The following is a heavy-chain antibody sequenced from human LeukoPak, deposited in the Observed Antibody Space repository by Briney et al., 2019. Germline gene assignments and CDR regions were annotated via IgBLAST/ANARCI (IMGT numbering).Heavy chain of an antibody. D-gene: IGHD2-2*02. CDR3: ARVAGVPAAIRPYTPNYYYYYYYMDV. CDR1: GGSISSYY. V-gene: IGHV4-59*01. CDR2: IYYSGST. Sequence: SETLSLTCTVSGGSISSYYWSWIRQPPGKGLEWIGYIYYSGSTNYNPSLKSRVTISVDTSKNQFSLKLSSVTAADTAVYYCARVAGVPAAIRPYTPNYYYYYYYMDVWGKGTTVTVSS. J-gene: IGHJ6*03.